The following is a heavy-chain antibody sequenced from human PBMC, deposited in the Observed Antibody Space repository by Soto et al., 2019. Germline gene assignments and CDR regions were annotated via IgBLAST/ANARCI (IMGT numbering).Heavy chain of an antibody. D-gene: IGHD6-19*01. CDR1: GFTFSTYG. CDR3: ARPLVAPVAGPYYYGMDV. Sequence: PGGSLRLSCAASGFTFSTYGFSWVRQAPGKGLEWVAVIWYDGNTKYYADSVKGRFTISRDNSKNTLYLQMNSLTAEDTAVYYCARPLVAPVAGPYYYGMDVWGQGTTVTVSS. J-gene: IGHJ6*02. CDR2: IWYDGNTK. V-gene: IGHV3-33*01.